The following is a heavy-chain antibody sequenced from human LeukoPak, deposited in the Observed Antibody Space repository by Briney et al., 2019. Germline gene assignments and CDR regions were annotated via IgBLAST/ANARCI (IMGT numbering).Heavy chain of an antibody. CDR3: ARGNFYDNKGYTPELRY. J-gene: IGHJ4*02. CDR1: GYTFTSYY. Sequence: ASVKVSCKTSGYTFTSYYIHWLRQAPGQRFEWMGWSDPKSGATKYEHFQGRVTMTRDTSISTAYMELSRLTSDDTAVYYCARGNFYDNKGYTPELRYWGQGTLVTVSS. V-gene: IGHV1-2*02. CDR2: SDPKSGAT. D-gene: IGHD3-10*01.